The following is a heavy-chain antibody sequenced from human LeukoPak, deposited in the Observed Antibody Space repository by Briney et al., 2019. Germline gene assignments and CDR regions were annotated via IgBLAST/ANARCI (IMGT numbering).Heavy chain of an antibody. CDR2: INAGNGNT. CDR3: ASIYFYSTSWYYFDY. J-gene: IGHJ4*02. V-gene: IGHV1-3*01. D-gene: IGHD2-2*01. CDR1: GYSFSTYT. Sequence: ASVKVSCRASGYSFSTYTMNWVRQAPGQRLEWMGWINAGNGNTKYSQKSQGRVTITRDTSASTAYMEMRSLRSEDTAVYYCASIYFYSTSWYYFDYWGQGTLVTVSS.